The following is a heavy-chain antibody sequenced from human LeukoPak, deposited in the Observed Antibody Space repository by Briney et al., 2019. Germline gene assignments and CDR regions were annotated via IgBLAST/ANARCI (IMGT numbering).Heavy chain of an antibody. CDR2: IGNNGGGI. CDR3: ASSKNYYDTSGLDY. Sequence: GGSLRLSCAASGFTFSTYTMYWVRHPPGKSLEWVSIIGNNGGGIHYADSVKGRFTISRDNFKNALYLQMNSLRVEDTAVYYCASSKNYYDTSGLDYWGQGTLVTVSS. V-gene: IGHV3-23*01. J-gene: IGHJ4*02. CDR1: GFTFSTYT. D-gene: IGHD3-22*01.